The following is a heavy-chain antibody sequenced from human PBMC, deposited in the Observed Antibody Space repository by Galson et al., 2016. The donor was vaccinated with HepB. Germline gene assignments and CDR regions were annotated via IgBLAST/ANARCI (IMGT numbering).Heavy chain of an antibody. CDR1: GFTVSDHY. D-gene: IGHD3-3*01. Sequence: SLRLSCAVSGFTVSDHYMSWIRQPPGKGPEWVSYIRSTDGRIFYAESVKGRFTISRDNAKQSLYLQMNSLRADDTAVYYCARLTHHDSLYYFDYWGQGVLVTVSS. V-gene: IGHV3-11*01. J-gene: IGHJ4*02. CDR3: ARLTHHDSLYYFDY. CDR2: IRSTDGRI.